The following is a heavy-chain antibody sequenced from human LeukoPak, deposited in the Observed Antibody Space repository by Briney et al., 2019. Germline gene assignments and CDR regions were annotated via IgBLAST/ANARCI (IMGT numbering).Heavy chain of an antibody. CDR3: ARGHSILWWAVGAFDI. V-gene: IGHV4-59*01. D-gene: IGHD2-21*01. Sequence: SETLSLTCTVSGGSISSYYWSWIRQPPGKGLEWIGYIYYSGSTNYNPSLKSRVTISVDTSKNQFSLKLSSVTAADTAVHYCARGHSILWWAVGAFDIWGQGTMVTVSS. J-gene: IGHJ3*02. CDR2: IYYSGST. CDR1: GGSISSYY.